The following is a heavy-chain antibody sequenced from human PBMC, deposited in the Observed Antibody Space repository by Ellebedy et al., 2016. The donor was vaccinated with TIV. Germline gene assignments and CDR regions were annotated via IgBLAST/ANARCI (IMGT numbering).Heavy chain of an antibody. D-gene: IGHD2-2*01. V-gene: IGHV1-18*04. J-gene: IGHJ5*02. CDR3: ARGTMEYQLLMDYWFDP. CDR2: ISAYNGNT. Sequence: ASVKVSXKASSYTFTSYGISWVRQAPGQGLEWMGWISAYNGNTNYAQKLQGRVTMTTDTSTSTAYMELRRLRSDDTAVYYCARGTMEYQLLMDYWFDPWGQGTLVTVSS. CDR1: SYTFTSYG.